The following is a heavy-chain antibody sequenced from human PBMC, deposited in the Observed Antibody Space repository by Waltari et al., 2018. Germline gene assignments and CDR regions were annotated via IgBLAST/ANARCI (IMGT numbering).Heavy chain of an antibody. CDR1: GGSIISSSYY. CDR3: AREGDY. CDR2: IYYSGST. V-gene: IGHV4-39*01. Sequence: QLQLQESGPGLVKPSETLSLTCPVPGGSIISSSYYWGWIRQPPGRGLEWIGSIYYSGSTYYNPSLKGRVTISVDTSKNQFSLKLSSVTAADTAVYYCAREGDYWGQGTLVTVSS. J-gene: IGHJ4*02.